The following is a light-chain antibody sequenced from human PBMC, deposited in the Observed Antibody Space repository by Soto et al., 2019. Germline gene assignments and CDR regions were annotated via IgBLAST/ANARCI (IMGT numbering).Light chain of an antibody. CDR3: ASYTSSNTLL. CDR2: DVT. CDR1: SSDVGGYNY. Sequence: QSALTQPASVSGSPGQSITISCTGTSSDVGGYNYVSWYQQHPGKVPKLMIFDVTNRPSGVSSRFSGSKSGNTASLTISGLQSEDEADYYCASYTSSNTLLFGGGTKLTVL. V-gene: IGLV2-14*01. J-gene: IGLJ3*02.